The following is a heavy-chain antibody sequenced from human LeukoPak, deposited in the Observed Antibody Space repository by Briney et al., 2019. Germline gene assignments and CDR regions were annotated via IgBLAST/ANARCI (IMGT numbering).Heavy chain of an antibody. J-gene: IGHJ4*02. CDR2: INHSGST. CDR3: AGGSSWSFDY. D-gene: IGHD6-13*01. CDR1: GGSFSGYY. V-gene: IGHV4-34*01. Sequence: PSETLSLTCAVYGGSFSGYYWSWIRQPPGKGLEWIGEINHSGSTNYNPSLKSRVTISVDTSKNQFSLKLSSVTAADTAVYYCAGGSSWSFDYWGQGTLVTVSS.